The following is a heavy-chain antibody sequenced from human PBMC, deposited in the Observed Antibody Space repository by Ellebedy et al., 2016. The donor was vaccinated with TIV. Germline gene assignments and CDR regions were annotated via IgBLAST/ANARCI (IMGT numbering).Heavy chain of an antibody. CDR2: INPNSGGT. CDR1: GYTFTAYY. Sequence: AASVKVSCKASGYTFTAYYMFWVRQAPGQGLEWMGWINPNSGGTNYAQKFQGRVTMTWDTAISTAYMELSRLRSDDTAVYFCARDMGYGMDVWGQGTTVTVSS. J-gene: IGHJ6*02. V-gene: IGHV1-2*02. D-gene: IGHD3-10*01. CDR3: ARDMGYGMDV.